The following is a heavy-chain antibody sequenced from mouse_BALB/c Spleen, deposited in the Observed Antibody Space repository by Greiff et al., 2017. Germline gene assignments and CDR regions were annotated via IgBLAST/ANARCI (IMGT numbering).Heavy chain of an antibody. CDR2: INSNGGST. V-gene: IGHV5-6-3*01. J-gene: IGHJ3*01. CDR3: ARDTYYRYDVGFAY. D-gene: IGHD2-14*01. Sequence: EVQLMESGGGLVQPGGSLKLSCAASGYTFSSYCMSWVRQMPDKRLELVGTINSNGGSTYYPDSVKGRFTISRDNANNTLYLQMSSLKSEDTAVYYCARDTYYRYDVGFAYWGQGTLVTVSA. CDR1: GYTFSSYC.